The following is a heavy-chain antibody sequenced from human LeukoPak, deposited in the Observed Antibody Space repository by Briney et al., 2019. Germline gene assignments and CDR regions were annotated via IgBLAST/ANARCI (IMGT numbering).Heavy chain of an antibody. CDR3: ARTVVTATIDGFQI. CDR1: GSSFRSGHY. J-gene: IGHJ3*02. V-gene: IGHV4-38-2*02. D-gene: IGHD2-21*02. CDR2: VHETGYA. Sequence: SETLSLTCSVSGSSFRSGHYWGWTRRSSGAGLEWIGNVHETGYANYNPSLRSRVTISVDPSKSQFPLRLTSVTAADTAVYYCARTVVTATIDGFQIWGQGTMVTVSS.